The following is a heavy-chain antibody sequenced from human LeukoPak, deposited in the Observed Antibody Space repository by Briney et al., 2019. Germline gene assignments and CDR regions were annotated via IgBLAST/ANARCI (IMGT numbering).Heavy chain of an antibody. D-gene: IGHD6-19*01. CDR2: ISYDGSNQ. J-gene: IGHJ4*02. Sequence: PGGSLRLSCAASGFTFSDYTMHWVRQPPGKGLEWVAFISYDGSNQYSADSVKGRFTISRDNSKNTLYLQMNSLRAEDTAVYYCAAYTSGPYYWGQGTLVTVSS. CDR1: GFTFSDYT. CDR3: AAYTSGPYY. V-gene: IGHV3-30-3*01.